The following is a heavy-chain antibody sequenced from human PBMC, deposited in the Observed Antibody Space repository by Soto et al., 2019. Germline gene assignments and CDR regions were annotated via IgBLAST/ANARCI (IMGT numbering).Heavy chain of an antibody. Sequence: ASVKVSCKASGYTFTIYDINWVRQATGQGLEWMGWMNPNSGNTGYAQKFQGRVTMTRNTSISTAYMELSSLRSEDTAVYYCARVSVYPDQLSSSWIDAFDIWGQGTMVTVSS. CDR3: ARVSVYPDQLSSSWIDAFDI. D-gene: IGHD6-13*01. J-gene: IGHJ3*02. CDR2: MNPNSGNT. V-gene: IGHV1-8*01. CDR1: GYTFTIYD.